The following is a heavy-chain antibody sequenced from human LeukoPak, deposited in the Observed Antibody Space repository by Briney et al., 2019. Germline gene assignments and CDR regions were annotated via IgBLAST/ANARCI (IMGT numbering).Heavy chain of an antibody. CDR3: ARDVEGYCSSTSCSTTYDY. J-gene: IGHJ4*02. D-gene: IGHD2-2*01. CDR2: INTDGSST. CDR1: GFTFSSYW. V-gene: IGHV3-74*01. Sequence: GGSLRLSCAASGFTFSSYWMHWVRQAPGKGLVWVSRINTDGSSTSYADSVKGRFTISRDNAKNTLYLQMNSLRAEDTAVYYCARDVEGYCSSTSCSTTYDYWGQGTLVTVSS.